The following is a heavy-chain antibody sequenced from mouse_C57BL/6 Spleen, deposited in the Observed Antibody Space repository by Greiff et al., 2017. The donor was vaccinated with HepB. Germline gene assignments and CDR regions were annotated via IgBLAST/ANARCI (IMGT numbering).Heavy chain of an antibody. Sequence: VQLQQPGAELVKPGASVKLSCKASGYTFTSYWMHWVKQRPGRGLEWIGRIDPNSGGTKYNEKFKSKATLTVDKPSSTAYMQLRSLTSEDSAVYYCARGAYYGSSYGYFDVWGTGTTVTVSS. V-gene: IGHV1-72*01. J-gene: IGHJ1*03. D-gene: IGHD1-1*01. CDR1: GYTFTSYW. CDR3: ARGAYYGSSYGYFDV. CDR2: IDPNSGGT.